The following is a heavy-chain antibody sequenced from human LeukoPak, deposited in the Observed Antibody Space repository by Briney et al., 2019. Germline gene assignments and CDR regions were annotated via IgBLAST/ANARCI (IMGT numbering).Heavy chain of an antibody. CDR3: AKDKSIFGVGLNWFDP. CDR2: ISGSGGST. Sequence: PGGSLRLSCAASGFTFSSYAMSWVRQAPGKGLDWVSAISGSGGSTYYADSVKGRFTISRDNSKNTLYLQMNSLRAEDTAVYYCAKDKSIFGVGLNWFDPWGQGTLVTVSS. V-gene: IGHV3-23*01. D-gene: IGHD3-3*01. CDR1: GFTFSSYA. J-gene: IGHJ5*02.